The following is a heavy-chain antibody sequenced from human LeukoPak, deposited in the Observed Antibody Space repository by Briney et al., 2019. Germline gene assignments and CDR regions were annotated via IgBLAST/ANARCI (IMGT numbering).Heavy chain of an antibody. J-gene: IGHJ4*02. CDR1: GFTFSSYA. V-gene: IGHV3-30*04. CDR2: ISYDGSNK. Sequence: GGSLRLSCAASGFTFSSYAMHWVRQAPGKGLEWVAVISYDGSNKYYADSVKGRFTISGDNSKNTLYLQMNSQRAEDTAVYYCARSAGYCSSTSCYYYDYWGQGTLVTVSS. D-gene: IGHD2-2*01. CDR3: ARSAGYCSSTSCYYYDY.